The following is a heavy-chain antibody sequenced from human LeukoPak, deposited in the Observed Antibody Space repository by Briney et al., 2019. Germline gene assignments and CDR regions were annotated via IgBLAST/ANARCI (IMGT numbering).Heavy chain of an antibody. J-gene: IGHJ4*02. CDR3: ASSTEWEPIRDY. Sequence: GGSLRLSCAASGFTVSSNYMSWVRQAPGKGLESVSVIYRDGPTYYADSVKGRFTISRDNSKNTVYLQMNSLRAEDTAVFYCASSTEWEPIRDYWGPGTLVTVSS. CDR2: IYRDGPT. CDR1: GFTVSSNY. V-gene: IGHV3-53*01. D-gene: IGHD1-26*01.